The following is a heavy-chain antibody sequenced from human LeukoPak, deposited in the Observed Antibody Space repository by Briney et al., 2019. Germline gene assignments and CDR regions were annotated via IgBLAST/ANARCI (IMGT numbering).Heavy chain of an antibody. J-gene: IGHJ4*02. V-gene: IGHV3-74*01. CDR2: INSDGSST. D-gene: IGHD1-7*01. CDR1: GFTFSSYW. Sequence: GGSPRLSCAASGFTFSSYWMHWVRQAPGKGLVWVSRINSDGSSTSYADSVKGRFTISRDNAKNTLYLQMNSLRAEDTAVYYCARGRNWNYLFDYWGQGTLVTVSS. CDR3: ARGRNWNYLFDY.